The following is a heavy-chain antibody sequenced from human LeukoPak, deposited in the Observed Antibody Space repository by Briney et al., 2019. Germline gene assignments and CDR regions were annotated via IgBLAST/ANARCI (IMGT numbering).Heavy chain of an antibody. Sequence: GGSLRLSCAASGFTFSSYWMSWVRQAPGKGLEWVANIKQDGSEKYYADSVKGRFTISRDNAKNSLYLQMNSLRAEDTAVYYCARDDYDFWRGFDAFDIWGQGTMVTVSS. CDR1: GFTFSSYW. D-gene: IGHD3-3*01. J-gene: IGHJ3*02. CDR3: ARDDYDFWRGFDAFDI. V-gene: IGHV3-7*01. CDR2: IKQDGSEK.